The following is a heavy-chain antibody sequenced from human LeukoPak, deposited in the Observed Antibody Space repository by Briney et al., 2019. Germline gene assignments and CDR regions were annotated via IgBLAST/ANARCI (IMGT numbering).Heavy chain of an antibody. CDR2: INHSGST. Sequence: PSETLSLTCAVYGGSFSGYYWSWIRQPPGKGLEWIGEINHSGSTNYNPSLKGRVTISVDTSKNQFSLKLSSVTAADTAVYYCARSPRYYCSSTSCYLDYWGQGTLVTVSS. D-gene: IGHD2-2*01. CDR3: ARSPRYYCSSTSCYLDY. J-gene: IGHJ4*02. V-gene: IGHV4-34*01. CDR1: GGSFSGYY.